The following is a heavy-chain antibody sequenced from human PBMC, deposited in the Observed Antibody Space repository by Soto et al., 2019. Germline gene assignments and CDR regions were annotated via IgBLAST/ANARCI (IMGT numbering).Heavy chain of an antibody. CDR2: ISVYNGNT. D-gene: IGHD2-2*01. V-gene: IGHV1-18*01. CDR1: GYTFTSYG. J-gene: IGHJ4*02. Sequence: ASVKVSCKASGYTFTSYGISWVRQAPGQGLEWMGWISVYNGNTNYAQKLQGRVTMTTDTSTSTAFMELRSLRSYDSAVYYCARYQLEYYFDYWGQGTLVTVSS. CDR3: ARYQLEYYFDY.